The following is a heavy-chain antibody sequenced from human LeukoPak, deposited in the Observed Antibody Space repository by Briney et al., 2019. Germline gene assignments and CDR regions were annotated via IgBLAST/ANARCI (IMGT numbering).Heavy chain of an antibody. CDR2: ISSSSSYI. Sequence: GGSLRLSCAASGFTFSSYSMNWVRQAPGKGLEWVSSISSSSSYIYYADSVKGRFTISRDNAKNSLYLQINRLRAEDTAVYYCARGDYYGSGTPGYWGQGTLVTVSS. J-gene: IGHJ4*02. V-gene: IGHV3-21*01. D-gene: IGHD3-10*01. CDR3: ARGDYYGSGTPGY. CDR1: GFTFSSYS.